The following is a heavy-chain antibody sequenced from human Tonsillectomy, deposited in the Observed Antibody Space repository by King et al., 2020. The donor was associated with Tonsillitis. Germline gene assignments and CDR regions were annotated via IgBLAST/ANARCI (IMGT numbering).Heavy chain of an antibody. CDR3: GRYEGGVFDP. D-gene: IGHD2-15*01. Sequence: VQLQESGPGLVKPSQTLSLTFTVSGGSISGGDFYLSWIRQPPGKGLEWIGYIFYSGDTFYNPSLKNRLSIPLDTSVNQFSLKLNSVSAADTAVYYCGRYEGGVFDPWGQGTLVTVSS. V-gene: IGHV4-31*03. CDR1: GGSISGGDFY. CDR2: IFYSGDT. J-gene: IGHJ5*02.